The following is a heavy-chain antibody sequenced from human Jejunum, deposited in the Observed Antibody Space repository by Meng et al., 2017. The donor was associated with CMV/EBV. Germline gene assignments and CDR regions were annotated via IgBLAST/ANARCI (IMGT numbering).Heavy chain of an antibody. V-gene: IGHV4-34*01. Sequence: QVQLQQWGAGLLKPLETLSPTCAVYGGSFSDYFWSWVRQPPGKGLEWIGEINQSGDTNYNSSLKSRVTISIDTSKNQFSLHLNSVTAADTAVYYCAPGFRSWIGSFSSWGQGTLGTVSS. CDR2: INQSGDT. D-gene: IGHD1-26*01. J-gene: IGHJ4*02. CDR3: APGFRSWIGSFSS. CDR1: GGSFSDYF.